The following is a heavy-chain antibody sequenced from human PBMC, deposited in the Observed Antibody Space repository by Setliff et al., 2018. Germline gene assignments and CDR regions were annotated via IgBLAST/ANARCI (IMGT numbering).Heavy chain of an antibody. J-gene: IGHJ6*03. CDR2: ISAYNGNT. CDR3: ARDRYGGYLYYYYRYMDV. D-gene: IGHD1-26*01. CDR1: GYTFTSYG. Sequence: ASVKVSCKASGYTFTSYGISWVRQAPGQGLEWMGWISAYNGNTNYAQKLQGRVTMTTDTSTSTAYMELRSLRSDDTAVYYCARDRYGGYLYYYYRYMDVWGKGTTVTVS. V-gene: IGHV1-18*01.